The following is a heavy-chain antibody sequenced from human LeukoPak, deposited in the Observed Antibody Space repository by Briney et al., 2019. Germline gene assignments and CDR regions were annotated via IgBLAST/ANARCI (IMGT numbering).Heavy chain of an antibody. D-gene: IGHD5-18*01. V-gene: IGHV3-30-3*01. CDR1: GFTFSSYA. CDR2: ISYDGSNK. Sequence: SGGSLRLSCAASGFTFSSYAMPWVRQAPGKGLEWVAVISYDGSNKYYADSVKGRFTISRDNSKNTLYLQMNGLRAEDTAVYYCARDHVDTAMDSGYWGQGTLVTVSP. J-gene: IGHJ4*02. CDR3: ARDHVDTAMDSGY.